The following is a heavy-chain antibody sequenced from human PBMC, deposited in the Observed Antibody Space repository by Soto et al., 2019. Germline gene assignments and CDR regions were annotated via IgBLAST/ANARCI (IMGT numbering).Heavy chain of an antibody. Sequence: SETLSLTCTVSGGSISSYYWSWIRQPPGKGLEWIGYIFYSGSTNYNPSLKSRVTISVDTSTNQCSLTLSSMTAADTAVYYCTGGLITGSHYSGGGYYFDSWGQGTQVTVSS. CDR1: GGSISSYY. CDR2: IFYSGST. J-gene: IGHJ4*02. V-gene: IGHV4-59*12. CDR3: TGGLITGSHYSGGGYYFDS. D-gene: IGHD1-26*01.